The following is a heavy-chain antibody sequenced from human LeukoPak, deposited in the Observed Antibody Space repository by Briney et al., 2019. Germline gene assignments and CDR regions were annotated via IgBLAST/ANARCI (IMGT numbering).Heavy chain of an antibody. CDR1: GYTFTSYD. CDR3: ARSRHYDISTGYNRPIDY. Sequence: ASVKVSCKASGYTFTSYDIDWVRQATGQGLEWMGWMNPNSGNTGYAQKFQGRVTMTRNTSISTAYMELSSLRSEDTAVCYCARSRHYDISTGYNRPIDYWGQGTLVTVSS. D-gene: IGHD3-9*01. CDR2: MNPNSGNT. J-gene: IGHJ4*02. V-gene: IGHV1-8*01.